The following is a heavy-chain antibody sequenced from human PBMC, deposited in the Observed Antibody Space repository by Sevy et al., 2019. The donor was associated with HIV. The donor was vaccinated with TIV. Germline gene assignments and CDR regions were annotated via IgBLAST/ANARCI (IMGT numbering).Heavy chain of an antibody. Sequence: GGCLRLSCAASGFTFSSYNMTWVRQAPGKGLEWVSTIYGSGGTTYYADSVKGRFTISRDNSENTLYLQMNSLRAEDTTVYFCAGGRYDSSGSFDAFDIWGQGTMVTVSS. CDR1: GFTFSSYN. V-gene: IGHV3-23*01. D-gene: IGHD3-22*01. J-gene: IGHJ3*02. CDR3: AGGRYDSSGSFDAFDI. CDR2: IYGSGGTT.